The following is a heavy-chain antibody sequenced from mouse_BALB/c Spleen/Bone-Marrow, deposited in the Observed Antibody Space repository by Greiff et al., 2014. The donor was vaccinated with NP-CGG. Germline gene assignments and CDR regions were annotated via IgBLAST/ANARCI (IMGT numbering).Heavy chain of an antibody. V-gene: IGHV14-3*02. Sequence: VQLQQSGAELVKPGASVKLSCTASGFNIKDTYMHWVKQRPEQGLEWIGRIDPANGNTKYDPKFQGKATITADTSFNTAYLQLSSLTSEDTAVYYCARYYYGSSYFDCWGQGTTLTVSS. D-gene: IGHD1-1*01. CDR1: GFNIKDTY. CDR3: ARYYYGSSYFDC. CDR2: IDPANGNT. J-gene: IGHJ2*01.